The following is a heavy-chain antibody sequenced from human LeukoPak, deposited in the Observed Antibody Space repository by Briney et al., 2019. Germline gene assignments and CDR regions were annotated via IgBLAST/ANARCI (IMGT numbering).Heavy chain of an antibody. CDR3: AGGIAAAGDLDY. Sequence: ASVKVSCKASGYTFTNYYIHWVRQAPGQGLEWMGIINPSGGSTSYAQKFQGRVTMTRDTSISTAYMELSRLRSDDTAVYYCAGGIAAAGDLDYWGQGTLVTVSS. CDR1: GYTFTNYY. J-gene: IGHJ4*02. V-gene: IGHV1-46*01. CDR2: INPSGGST. D-gene: IGHD6-13*01.